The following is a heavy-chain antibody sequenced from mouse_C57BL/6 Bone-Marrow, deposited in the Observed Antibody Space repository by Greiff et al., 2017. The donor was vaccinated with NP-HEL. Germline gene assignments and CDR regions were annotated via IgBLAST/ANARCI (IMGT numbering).Heavy chain of an antibody. CDR2: ISSGGSYT. CDR1: GFTFSSYG. J-gene: IGHJ3*01. CDR3: ARNYDYEAWFAY. V-gene: IGHV5-6*01. Sequence: EVQGVESGGDLVKPGGSLKLSCAASGFTFSSYGMSWVRQTPDKRLEWVATISSGGSYTYYPDSVKGRFTISRDNAKNNLYLQMSSLKSEDTAMYYCARNYDYEAWFAYWGQGTLVTVSA. D-gene: IGHD2-4*01.